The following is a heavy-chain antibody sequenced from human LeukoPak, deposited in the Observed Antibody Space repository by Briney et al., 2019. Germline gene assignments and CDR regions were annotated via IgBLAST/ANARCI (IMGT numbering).Heavy chain of an antibody. V-gene: IGHV4-31*03. Sequence: ASETLSLTCTVSGGPISSGGYYWSWIRQHPGKGLEWIGYIYYSGSTYYNPSLKSRVTISVDTSKNQFSLKLSSVTAADTAVYYCARAGPESLIYYYGSGSYYNLWGQGTLVTVSS. CDR1: GGPISSGGYY. J-gene: IGHJ5*02. CDR3: ARAGPESLIYYYGSGSYYNL. D-gene: IGHD3-10*01. CDR2: IYYSGST.